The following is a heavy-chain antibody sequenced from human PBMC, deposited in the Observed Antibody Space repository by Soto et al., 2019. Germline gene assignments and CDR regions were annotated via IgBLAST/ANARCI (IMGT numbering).Heavy chain of an antibody. CDR1: GGTFSSYA. J-gene: IGHJ4*02. D-gene: IGHD5-12*01. CDR3: ARSQEMATMTSH. Sequence: GASVKVSCKASGGTFSSYAISWVRQAPGQGLEWMGGIIPIFGTANYAQKFQGRVTITADESTSTAYMELSSLRSEDTAVYYCARSQEMATMTSHWGQGTLVTVAS. CDR2: IIPIFGTA. V-gene: IGHV1-69*13.